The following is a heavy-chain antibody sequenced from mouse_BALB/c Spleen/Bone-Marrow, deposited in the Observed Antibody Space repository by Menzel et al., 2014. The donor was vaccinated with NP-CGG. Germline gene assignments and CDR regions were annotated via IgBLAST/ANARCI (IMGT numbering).Heavy chain of an antibody. CDR3: ASRAY. Sequence: EVKLVESGGGFVQPGGSRKLSCAASGFTFSSFGMHWVRRAPEKGLEWVAYISSGSSTIYYADTVKGRFTISRDNPKNTLFLQMTSLRSEDTAMYYCASRAYWGQGTLVTVSA. V-gene: IGHV5-17*02. CDR2: ISSGSSTI. CDR1: GFTFSSFG. J-gene: IGHJ3*01.